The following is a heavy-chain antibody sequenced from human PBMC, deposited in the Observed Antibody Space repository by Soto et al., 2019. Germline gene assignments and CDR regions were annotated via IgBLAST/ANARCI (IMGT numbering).Heavy chain of an antibody. V-gene: IGHV6-1*01. J-gene: IGHJ6*02. CDR3: ARELHIVLMVYAIRDYYYYGMDV. D-gene: IGHD2-8*01. Sequence: PSQTLSLTCAISGDSVSSSSAAWNWIRQSPSRGLEWLGRTYYRSKWYNDYAVSVKSRITINPDTSKNQFSLQLNSVTPEDTAVYYCARELHIVLMVYAIRDYYYYGMDVWGQGTTVTVSS. CDR2: TYYRSKWYN. CDR1: GDSVSSSSAA.